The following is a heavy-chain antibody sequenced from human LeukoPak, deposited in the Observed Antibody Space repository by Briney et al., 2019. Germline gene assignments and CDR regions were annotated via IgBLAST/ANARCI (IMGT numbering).Heavy chain of an antibody. CDR1: GFTVSSNY. CDR2: IYSGGST. Sequence: GGSLGLSCAASGFTVSSNYMRWVRQAPGKGLKWVTVIYSGGSTYYADSVKGRFTISRDNSKNTLYLQMNSLRPEDTAVYYCARDLRLTTIFGVVSNWGQGTLVTVSS. V-gene: IGHV3-66*02. D-gene: IGHD3-3*01. CDR3: ARDLRLTTIFGVVSN. J-gene: IGHJ4*02.